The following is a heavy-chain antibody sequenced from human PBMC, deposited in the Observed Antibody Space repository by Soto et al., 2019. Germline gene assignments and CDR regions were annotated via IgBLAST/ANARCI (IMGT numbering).Heavy chain of an antibody. J-gene: IGHJ6*03. Sequence: PGGSLRLSCAASGFTFSSYAMSWVRQAPGKGLEWVSAISGSGGSTYYADSVKGRFTISRDNSKNTLYLQINSLRAEDTAVYYCAKDRGLYDFWRAAYYMDVWGKGTTVTVSS. CDR2: ISGSGGST. D-gene: IGHD3-3*01. V-gene: IGHV3-23*01. CDR1: GFTFSSYA. CDR3: AKDRGLYDFWRAAYYMDV.